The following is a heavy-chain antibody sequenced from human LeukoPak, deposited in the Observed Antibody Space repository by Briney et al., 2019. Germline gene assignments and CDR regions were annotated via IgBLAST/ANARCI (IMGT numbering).Heavy chain of an antibody. CDR1: GGSFSGYY. CDR3: ARHRVGATYGY. D-gene: IGHD1-26*01. V-gene: IGHV4-34*01. CDR2: INHSGST. Sequence: SETLSLTCAVYGGSFSGYYWSWIRQPPGKGLEWIGEINHSGSTNYNPSLKSRVTISVDTSKNQFSLKLSSVTAADTAVYYCARHRVGATYGYWGQGTLVTVSS. J-gene: IGHJ4*02.